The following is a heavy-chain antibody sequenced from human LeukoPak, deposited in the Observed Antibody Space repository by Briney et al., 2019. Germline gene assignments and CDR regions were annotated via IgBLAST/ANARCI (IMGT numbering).Heavy chain of an antibody. V-gene: IGHV3-30*18. D-gene: IGHD3-22*01. CDR3: AKDFDSSGYYWDDAFDI. CDR1: GFTFSSYG. CDR2: ISYDGSNK. J-gene: IGHJ3*02. Sequence: SGGSLRLSCAASGFTFSSYGMHWVRQAPGKGLEWVAVISYDGSNKYYADSVKGRFTISRDNSKNTLYLQMNSLRAEDTAVYYCAKDFDSSGYYWDDAFDIWGQGTMVTVSS.